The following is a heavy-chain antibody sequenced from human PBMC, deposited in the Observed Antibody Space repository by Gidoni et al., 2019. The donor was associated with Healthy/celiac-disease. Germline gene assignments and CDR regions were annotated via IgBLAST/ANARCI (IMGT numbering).Heavy chain of an antibody. D-gene: IGHD4-4*01. CDR1: GGSISSYY. Sequence: QVQLQESGPGLVKPSETLSLTCTVSGGSISSYYWSWIRQPPGKGLEWIGYIYYGGSTNYNPSLKSRVTISVDTSKNQFSLKLSSVTAADTAVYYCARTTVTTSYYYYYGMDVWGQGTTVTVSS. CDR3: ARTTVTTSYYYYYGMDV. CDR2: IYYGGST. J-gene: IGHJ6*02. V-gene: IGHV4-59*08.